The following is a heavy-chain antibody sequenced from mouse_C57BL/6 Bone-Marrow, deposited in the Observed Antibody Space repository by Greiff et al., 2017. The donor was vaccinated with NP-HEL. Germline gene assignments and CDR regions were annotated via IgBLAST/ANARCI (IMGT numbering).Heavy chain of an antibody. V-gene: IGHV1-54*01. CDR2: INPGSGGT. CDR1: GYAFTNYL. CDR3: AIDSSGYGFAY. Sequence: VQLQESGAELVRPGTSVKVSCKASGYAFTNYLIEWVKQRPGQGLEWIGVINPGSGGTNYNEKFKGKATLTADKSSSTAYMQLSSLTSEDSAVYFCAIDSSGYGFAYWGQGTLVTVSA. D-gene: IGHD3-2*02. J-gene: IGHJ3*01.